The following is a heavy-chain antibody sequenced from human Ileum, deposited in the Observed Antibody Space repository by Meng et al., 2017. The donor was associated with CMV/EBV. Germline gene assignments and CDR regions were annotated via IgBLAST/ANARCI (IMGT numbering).Heavy chain of an antibody. CDR3: ARQMCINGICFIGLDY. Sequence: QVQLQQWVPVLLNPSGTLYLTWTVDGGSFSDYYWTWIRQPPGKGLEWIAELHPSGIANYNPSLQSRVTRSADMSNNQFSLKLRSVTAADTAVYYCARQMCINGICFIGLDYWGQGTLVTVSS. CDR1: GGSFSDYY. J-gene: IGHJ4*02. D-gene: IGHD2-8*01. CDR2: LHPSGIA. V-gene: IGHV4-34*01.